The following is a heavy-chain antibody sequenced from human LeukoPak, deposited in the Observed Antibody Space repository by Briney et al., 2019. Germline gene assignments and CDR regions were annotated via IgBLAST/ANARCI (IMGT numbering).Heavy chain of an antibody. V-gene: IGHV4-39*07. Sequence: PSETLSLTCTVSGGSISSSSYYWGWIRQPPGKGLEWIGSIYYSESTYYNPSLKSRVTISVDTSKNQFSLKLSSVTAADTAVYYCARVVVRTSEDYFDYWGQGTLVTVSS. J-gene: IGHJ4*02. CDR2: IYYSEST. CDR1: GGSISSSSYY. CDR3: ARVVVRTSEDYFDY. D-gene: IGHD2-8*02.